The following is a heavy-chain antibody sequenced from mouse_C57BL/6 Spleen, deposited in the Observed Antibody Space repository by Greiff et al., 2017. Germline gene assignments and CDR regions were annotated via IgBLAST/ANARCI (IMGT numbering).Heavy chain of an antibody. CDR3: ARWAYDYDSWFAY. Sequence: QVKLQQSGPGLVQPSQSLSITCTVSGFSLTSSGVHWVRQSPGKGLEWLGVLWSGGSTDYTAAFISRLSISKDNSKSQVFFKMNSLQADDTAIYYCARWAYDYDSWFAYWGQGTLVTVSA. CDR2: LWSGGST. J-gene: IGHJ3*01. D-gene: IGHD2-4*01. V-gene: IGHV2-2*01. CDR1: GFSLTSSG.